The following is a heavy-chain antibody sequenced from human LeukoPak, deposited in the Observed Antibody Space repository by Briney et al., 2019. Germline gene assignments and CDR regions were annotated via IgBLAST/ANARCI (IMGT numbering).Heavy chain of an antibody. CDR1: GFTFSSYA. D-gene: IGHD1/OR15-1a*01. CDR3: AKWVGNTGAFDY. CDR2: ISGSGGST. V-gene: IGHV3-23*01. J-gene: IGHJ4*02. Sequence: GGSLSLSCAASGFTFSSYAMSWVRQAPGKGLEWVSAISGSGGSTYYADSVKGRFTISRDNSKNTLYLQMNSLRAEDTAVYYCAKWVGNTGAFDYWGQGTLVTVSS.